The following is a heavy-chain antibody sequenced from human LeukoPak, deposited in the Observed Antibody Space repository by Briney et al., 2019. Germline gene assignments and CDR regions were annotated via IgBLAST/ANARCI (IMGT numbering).Heavy chain of an antibody. V-gene: IGHV4-59*12. CDR1: GGSISSYY. Sequence: SETLSLTCTVSGGSISSYYWSCIRQPPGKGLEWIGYIYYSGSTNYHPSLKSRVTISVDTSKNQFSLKLSSVTAADTAVYYCARDRGDKGAFDYWGQGTLVTVSS. D-gene: IGHD7-27*01. CDR3: ARDRGDKGAFDY. J-gene: IGHJ4*02. CDR2: IYYSGST.